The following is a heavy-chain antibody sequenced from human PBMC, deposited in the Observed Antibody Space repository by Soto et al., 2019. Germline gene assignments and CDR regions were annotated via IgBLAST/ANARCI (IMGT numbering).Heavy chain of an antibody. J-gene: IGHJ4*02. Sequence: CLGLSCGPAGFTCRCGSMNWVRQVPGKGLEWVASISSGSSDTWYADSVKGRFIISRDNAQNSLFLQMNTLRPEDTAMYYCARVAYWGPGTQVTVSS. CDR2: ISSGSSDT. CDR3: ARVAY. CDR1: GFTCRCGS. V-gene: IGHV3-21*01.